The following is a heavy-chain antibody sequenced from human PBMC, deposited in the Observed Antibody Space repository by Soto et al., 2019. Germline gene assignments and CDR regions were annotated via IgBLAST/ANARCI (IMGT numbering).Heavy chain of an antibody. Sequence: ASVKVSCKASGYTFTSYAMHWVRQAPGQRLEWMGWINAGNGNTKYSQKFQGRVTITRDTSASTAYMELSSLRSEDTAVHYCARDLGYSSILVVNWFDPWGQGTLVTVSS. CDR1: GYTFTSYA. CDR3: ARDLGYSSILVVNWFDP. J-gene: IGHJ5*02. V-gene: IGHV1-3*01. D-gene: IGHD6-13*01. CDR2: INAGNGNT.